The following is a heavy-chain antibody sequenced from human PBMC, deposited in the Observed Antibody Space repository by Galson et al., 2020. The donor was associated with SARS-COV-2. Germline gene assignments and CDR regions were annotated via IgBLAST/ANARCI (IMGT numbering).Heavy chain of an antibody. D-gene: IGHD3-3*01. CDR3: AKEGGTDYDFWSGYYYGMDV. Sequence: SETLSLTCDVYGGSFSGYYWSWIRQPPGKGLEWIGEINHSGSTNYNPSLKSRVTISVDTSKNQFSLKLSSVTAADTAVYYCAKEGGTDYDFWSGYYYGMDVWGQGTTVTVSS. V-gene: IGHV4-34*01. J-gene: IGHJ6*02. CDR1: GGSFSGYY. CDR2: INHSGST.